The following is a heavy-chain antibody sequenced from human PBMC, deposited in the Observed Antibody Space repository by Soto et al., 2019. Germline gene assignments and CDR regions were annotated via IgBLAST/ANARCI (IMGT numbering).Heavy chain of an antibody. D-gene: IGHD5-12*01. Sequence: GASVKVSCKTSGYTFTTYNINWVRQATGQGLEWMGWMNPNIGNTGYAQKFQDRITLTRDTSITTAYMELSSLTSDDTAVYFCVIYGGEATYWGQGTQVTVSS. CDR1: GYTFTTYN. J-gene: IGHJ4*02. CDR2: MNPNIGNT. V-gene: IGHV1-8*02. CDR3: VIYGGEATY.